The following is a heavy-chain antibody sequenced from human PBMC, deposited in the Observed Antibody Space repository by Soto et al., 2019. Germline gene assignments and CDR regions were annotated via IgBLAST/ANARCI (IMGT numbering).Heavy chain of an antibody. CDR2: IYYSGST. V-gene: IGHV4-39*01. D-gene: IGHD5-18*01. CDR1: GGSISSSSYY. CDR3: ARAYLGDTAMVSGDAFDI. Sequence: QLQLQESGPGLVKPSETLSLTCTVSGGSISSSSYYWGWIRQPPGKGLEWIGSIYYSGSTYYNPSLKSRVTISVDTSKNQFSLKLSSVTAADTAVYYCARAYLGDTAMVSGDAFDIWGQGTMVTVSS. J-gene: IGHJ3*02.